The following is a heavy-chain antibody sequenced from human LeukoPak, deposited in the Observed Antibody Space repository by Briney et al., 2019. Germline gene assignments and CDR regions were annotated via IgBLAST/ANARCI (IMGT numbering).Heavy chain of an antibody. CDR2: ISYDGSNK. D-gene: IGHD3-3*01. Sequence: GKSLGLSCAASGFTFSSYGMHWVRQAPGKGLEWVAVISYDGSNKYYADSVKGRFTISRDNSKSTLYLQMNSLRTEDTAVYYCAKDRDKFWSGSQVWGQGTLVTVSS. V-gene: IGHV3-30*18. CDR1: GFTFSSYG. J-gene: IGHJ4*02. CDR3: AKDRDKFWSGSQV.